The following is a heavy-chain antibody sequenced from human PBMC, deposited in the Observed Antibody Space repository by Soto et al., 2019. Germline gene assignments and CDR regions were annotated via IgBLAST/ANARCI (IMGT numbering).Heavy chain of an antibody. CDR2: TYYKSKWYY. Sequence: PSQTLSLTCDISGDSVSSNSAGWNWIRQTPSRGLEWLGRTYYKSKWYYTYAASVKSRITVSPDTSKNQFSLRLTSVTAADTAVYYCAIRLGWLQHYWGQGIQVTVSS. J-gene: IGHJ4*02. CDR3: AIRLGWLQHY. CDR1: GDSVSSNSAG. D-gene: IGHD2-21*01. V-gene: IGHV6-1*01.